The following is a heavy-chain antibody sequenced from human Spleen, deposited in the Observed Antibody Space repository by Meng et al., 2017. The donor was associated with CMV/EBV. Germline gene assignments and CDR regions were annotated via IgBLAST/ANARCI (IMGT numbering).Heavy chain of an antibody. Sequence: YWIGWVRQMPGKGLEWMGIIYPGDSDTRYSPSFQGQVTISADKSISTAYLQWSSLKASDTAMYYCARLGGSRYQLPHHYYYYYGMDVWGQGTTVTVSS. J-gene: IGHJ6*02. CDR1: YW. D-gene: IGHD2-2*01. CDR3: ARLGGSRYQLPHHYYYYYGMDV. CDR2: IYPGDSDT. V-gene: IGHV5-51*01.